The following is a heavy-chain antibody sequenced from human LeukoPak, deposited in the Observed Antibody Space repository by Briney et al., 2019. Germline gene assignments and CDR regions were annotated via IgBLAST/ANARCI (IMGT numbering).Heavy chain of an antibody. V-gene: IGHV1-18*01. CDR3: AREASSGGQWLAYFDY. CDR2: ISPYNGNT. CDR1: GYTFISYG. D-gene: IGHD6-19*01. Sequence: GSVKVSCKASGYTFISYGFTWVRQAPGQGLEWMGWISPYNGNTKYAQNLQGRVTMTTETSTSTAYMELRSLRSDDTAVYYCAREASSGGQWLAYFDYWGPGTLVTVSS. J-gene: IGHJ4*02.